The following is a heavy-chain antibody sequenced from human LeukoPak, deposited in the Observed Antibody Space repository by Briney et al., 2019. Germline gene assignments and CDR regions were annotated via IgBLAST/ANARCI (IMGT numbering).Heavy chain of an antibody. D-gene: IGHD3-9*01. CDR2: IYYTGST. CDR1: GGSISSYY. V-gene: IGHV4-59*01. J-gene: IGHJ4*02. CDR3: ARGHPNHDILTG. Sequence: SETLSLTCTVSGGSISSYYWSWIRQPPGKGLEWIGYIYYTGSTNYNPSLKSRVTISVDTSKNQFSLKRSSVTAADTAVYYCARGHPNHDILTGWDQGTLVTVSS.